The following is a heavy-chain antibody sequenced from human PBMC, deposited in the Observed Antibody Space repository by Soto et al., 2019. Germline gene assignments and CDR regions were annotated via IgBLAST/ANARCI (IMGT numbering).Heavy chain of an antibody. V-gene: IGHV1-18*01. J-gene: IGHJ4*02. CDR2: ISASNGNT. CDR1: GYTFTNYG. D-gene: IGHD4-17*01. CDR3: ARSQRGDYEGCGY. Sequence: QVQLVQSGAEVKKPGASVKVSCKASGYTFTNYGINWVRQAPGQGLEWMGWISASNGNTKYAQRVKGRVTMTTDTSTSTVSMELRSLRSADTAVYYCARSQRGDYEGCGYWGQGTLVTVSS.